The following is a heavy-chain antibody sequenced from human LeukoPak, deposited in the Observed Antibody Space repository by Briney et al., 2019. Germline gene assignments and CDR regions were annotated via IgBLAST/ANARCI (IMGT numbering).Heavy chain of an antibody. CDR2: ISAYNGNT. Sequence: ASVKVSCKASGYTFTSYSISWVRQAPGQGLVRMGWISAYNGNTNYAQKLQGRVTMTTDTSTSTAYMELRSLRSDDTAVYYCARDNDDALDIWGQGTMVTVSS. V-gene: IGHV1-18*01. CDR3: ARDNDDALDI. D-gene: IGHD1-1*01. J-gene: IGHJ3*02. CDR1: GYTFTSYS.